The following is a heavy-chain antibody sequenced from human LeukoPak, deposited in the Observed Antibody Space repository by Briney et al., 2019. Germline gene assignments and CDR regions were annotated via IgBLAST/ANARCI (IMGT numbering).Heavy chain of an antibody. J-gene: IGHJ6*03. Sequence: GGSLRLSCAASGFTFSSYGMHWVRQAPGKGLEWVAFIRFDGTNKHYADSVKGRFSISRDNSKNTLYLQMNSLRAEDTAMYYCAKNGEWELLRYYYYYMDVWGKGTTVTVSS. V-gene: IGHV3-30*02. CDR3: AKNGEWELLRYYYYYMDV. D-gene: IGHD1-26*01. CDR1: GFTFSSYG. CDR2: IRFDGTNK.